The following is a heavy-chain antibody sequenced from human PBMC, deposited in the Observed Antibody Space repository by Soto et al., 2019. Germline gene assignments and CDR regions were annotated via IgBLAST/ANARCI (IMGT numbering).Heavy chain of an antibody. J-gene: IGHJ6*04. CDR3: RSSPLLIHTYYPSVMDA. V-gene: IGHV4-39*07. D-gene: IGHD5-18*01. CDR2: IYYSGST. CDR1: GGSISSSSYY. Sequence: SETLSLTCTVSGGSISSSSYYWGWIRQPPGKGLEWIGSIYYSGSTYYNPSPKSRVTISVDTSKNQFSLKLSSVTAADTAVYYCRSSPLLIHTYYPSVMDAGAKGTASTVSP.